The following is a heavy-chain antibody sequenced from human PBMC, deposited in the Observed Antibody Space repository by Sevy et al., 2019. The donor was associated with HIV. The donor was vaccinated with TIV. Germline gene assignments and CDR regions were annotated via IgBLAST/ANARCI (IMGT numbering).Heavy chain of an antibody. Sequence: GSVKVSCKASGYTFTSYAMNWVRQAPGQGLEWMGWINTNTGNPTYAQGFTGRFVFSLDTSVSTAYLQISSLKAEDTAVYYCARDLERRSRYYGMDVWGQGTTVTVSS. CDR2: INTNTGNP. D-gene: IGHD1-1*01. CDR1: GYTFTSYA. J-gene: IGHJ6*02. CDR3: ARDLERRSRYYGMDV. V-gene: IGHV7-4-1*02.